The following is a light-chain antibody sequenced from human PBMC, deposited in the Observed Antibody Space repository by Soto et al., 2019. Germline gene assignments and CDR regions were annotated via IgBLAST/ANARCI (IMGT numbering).Light chain of an antibody. Sequence: EIVLTQSPATLSLSPGERATLSCRASQNIGGYLGWYQQKPGQAPRLLIYDASNRAAGIPARFSGSGSGTDFTLTTRSLEPEDFAVYYCQQRSEWPLTFGGGTKVEI. CDR2: DAS. V-gene: IGKV3-11*01. J-gene: IGKJ4*01. CDR1: QNIGGY. CDR3: QQRSEWPLT.